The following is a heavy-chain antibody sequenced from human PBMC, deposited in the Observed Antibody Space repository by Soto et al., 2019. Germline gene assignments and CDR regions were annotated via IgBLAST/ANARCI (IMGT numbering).Heavy chain of an antibody. D-gene: IGHD1-26*01. CDR3: LSGCGSYYDYYVMDA. V-gene: IGHV1-8*01. CDR1: GYTFTSYD. Sequence: QVQLVQSGAEVKKPGASVKVSCKASGYTFTSYDINWVRQATGQGLEWMGWMKPNSGNTGYAQKFQDRITMTRNTSISTAYMAVRSPRSEDTAGYYCLSGCGSYYDYYVMDARGQGATGTVSS. CDR2: MKPNSGNT. J-gene: IGHJ6*02.